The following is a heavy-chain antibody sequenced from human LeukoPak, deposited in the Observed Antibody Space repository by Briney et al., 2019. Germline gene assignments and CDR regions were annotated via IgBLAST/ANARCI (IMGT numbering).Heavy chain of an antibody. CDR2: ISYDGSNK. D-gene: IGHD3-22*01. CDR3: ARSNDSSGYLFFDY. CDR1: GFTFSSYA. V-gene: IGHV3-30*15. J-gene: IGHJ4*02. Sequence: GGSLRLSCAASGFTFSSYAMHWVRQAPGKGLEWVAVISYDGSNKYYADSVKGRFTISRDNSKNTLYLQMSSLRAEDTAVYYCARSNDSSGYLFFDYWGQGTLVTVSS.